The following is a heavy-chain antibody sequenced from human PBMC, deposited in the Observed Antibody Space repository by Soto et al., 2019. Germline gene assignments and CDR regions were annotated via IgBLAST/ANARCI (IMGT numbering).Heavy chain of an antibody. J-gene: IGHJ5*01. CDR1: GGSITSGSFY. Sequence: SETLSLTCTVSGGSITSGSFYWGWVRHSPGKGLEWIGSIYYSGSVYCSPSLESRVTISADVSRDQFSLKLTSVTAADTAVYYCARHGTALTAVNWFVSWGHGTLVTVSS. V-gene: IGHV4-39*01. D-gene: IGHD2-21*02. CDR2: IYYSGSV. CDR3: ARHGTALTAVNWFVS.